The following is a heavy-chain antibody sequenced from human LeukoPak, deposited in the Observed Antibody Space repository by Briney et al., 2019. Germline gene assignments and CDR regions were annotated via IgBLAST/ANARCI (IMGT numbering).Heavy chain of an antibody. CDR3: ARYYRVGNWFDP. J-gene: IGHJ5*02. CDR1: GGSFSGYY. Sequence: SETLSLTCAVYGGSFSGYYWSWIRQPPGKGLEWIGEINHSGSTNYNPSLKSRVTISVDTSKNQFSLKLSSVTAADTAVYYCARYYRVGNWFDPWGQGTLVTVSS. V-gene: IGHV4-34*01. CDR2: INHSGST. D-gene: IGHD1-26*01.